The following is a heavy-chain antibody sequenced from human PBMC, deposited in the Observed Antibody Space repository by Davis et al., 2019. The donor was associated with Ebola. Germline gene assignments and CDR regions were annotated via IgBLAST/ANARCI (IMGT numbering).Heavy chain of an antibody. CDR2: ISGTGDKT. V-gene: IGHV3-64D*08. CDR1: GITFSNFA. CDR3: VRGARLASGSFHYYGLDV. Sequence: GESLKISCSVSGITFSNFAMHWVRRAPGKGLQYVSTISGTGDKTQYGDSVKGRFTIFRDNSNNTLFLQMSRLRVEDTAVYYCVRGARLASGSFHYYGLDVWGQGTTVSVAS. D-gene: IGHD3-10*01. J-gene: IGHJ6*02.